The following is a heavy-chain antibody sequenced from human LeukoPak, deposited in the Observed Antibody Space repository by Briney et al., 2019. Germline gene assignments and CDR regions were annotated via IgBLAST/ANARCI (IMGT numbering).Heavy chain of an antibody. J-gene: IGHJ4*02. CDR1: GGSISSSSYY. CDR2: IYYSGST. CDR3: ARLIAVAASDY. V-gene: IGHV4-39*01. Sequence: SETLSLTCTVSGGSISSSSYYWGWIRQPPGKGLEWIGSIYYSGSTYYNPSLKSRVTISVDTSKNQFSLKLSSVTAADTAVYYCARLIAVAASDYWDQGTLVTVSS. D-gene: IGHD6-19*01.